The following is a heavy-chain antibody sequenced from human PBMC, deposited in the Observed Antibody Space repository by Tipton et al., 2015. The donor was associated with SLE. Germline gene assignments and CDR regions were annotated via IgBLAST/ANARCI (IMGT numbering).Heavy chain of an antibody. J-gene: IGHJ4*02. CDR3: AKDMVATILGPFDY. Sequence: QVQLVQSGGGVVQPGRSLRLSCAASGFTFSNYGMHWVRQAPGKGLEWVAVIWYDGSNKYYADSVKGRFTISRDNSKNTLYLQMNSLRAEDTAVYYCAKDMVATILGPFDYWGQGTLVTVSS. CDR2: IWYDGSNK. D-gene: IGHD5-12*01. V-gene: IGHV3-30*18. CDR1: GFTFSNYG.